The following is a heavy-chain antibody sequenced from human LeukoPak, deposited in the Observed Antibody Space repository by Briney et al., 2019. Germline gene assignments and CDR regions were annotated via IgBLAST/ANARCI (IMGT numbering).Heavy chain of an antibody. CDR1: GGSISSSNW. V-gene: IGHV4-4*02. Sequence: TTSGTLSLTCAVSGGSISSSNWWSWVRQPPGKGLEWIGEIYHSGSTNYNPSLKSRVTISVDKSKNQFSLKLSSVTAADTAVYYCARDMGSSWYEGAFDYWGQGTLVTVSS. J-gene: IGHJ4*02. CDR3: ARDMGSSWYEGAFDY. CDR2: IYHSGST. D-gene: IGHD6-13*01.